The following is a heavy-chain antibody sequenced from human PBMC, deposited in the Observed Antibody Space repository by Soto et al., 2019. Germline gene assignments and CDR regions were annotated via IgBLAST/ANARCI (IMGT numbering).Heavy chain of an antibody. CDR2: IYYSGST. J-gene: IGHJ6*03. D-gene: IGHD2-15*01. CDR3: ARHQSGGSSVFYYMDV. V-gene: IGHV4-39*01. CDR1: GGSISSSSYY. Sequence: SETLSLTCTVSGGSISSSSYYWGWIRQPPGKGLEWIGSIYYSGSTYYNPSLKSRVTISVDTSKNQFSLKLSSVTAADTAVYYCARHQSGGSSVFYYMDVWGKGTTVTVSS.